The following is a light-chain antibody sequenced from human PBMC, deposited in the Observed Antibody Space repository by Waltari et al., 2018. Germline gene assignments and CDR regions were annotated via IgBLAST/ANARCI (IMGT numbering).Light chain of an antibody. Sequence: SSELTQDPAVSVALGQTVRITCQGDSLRTYYVSWFHQKPGQAPALVIYGKNNRPSGIPDRFSASSSGSTASLTIIGAQAEDEADYYCHSRDRSGDVLIGGGTKLTVV. CDR1: SLRTYY. V-gene: IGLV3-19*01. CDR3: HSRDRSGDVL. J-gene: IGLJ2*01. CDR2: GKN.